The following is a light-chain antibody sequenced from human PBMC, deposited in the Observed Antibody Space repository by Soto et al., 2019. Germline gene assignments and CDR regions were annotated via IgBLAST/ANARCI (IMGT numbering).Light chain of an antibody. V-gene: IGKV1-39*01. CDR2: AAP. Sequence: DIQMTQGPTSLSASVGDSVTIPCRASQTIANYLNWYQQKPGKPPNLLISAAPTLQRGVPSRFSGSGSWTYFTLTISSLQPEDFATYFCKQGYSTPQEPTFGQGT. CDR1: QTIANY. J-gene: IGKJ1*01. CDR3: KQGYSTPQEPT.